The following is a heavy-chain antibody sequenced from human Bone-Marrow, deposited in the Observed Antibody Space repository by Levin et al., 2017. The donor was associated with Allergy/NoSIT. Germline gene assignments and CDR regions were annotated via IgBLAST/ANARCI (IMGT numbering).Heavy chain of an antibody. D-gene: IGHD3-22*01. CDR2: IKSKTDGGTT. J-gene: IGHJ4*02. CDR3: TTKTPGRYYYDSSGYYYG. Sequence: LSLTCVGSGFTFSDASMSWVRQAPGKGLEWVGRIKSKTDGGTTDYAAPVKGRLTMSRDDSKHTLYLQMNSLKTEDTAVYYCTTKTPGRYYYDSSGYYYGWGQGTLVTVSS. CDR1: GFTFSDAS. V-gene: IGHV3-15*01.